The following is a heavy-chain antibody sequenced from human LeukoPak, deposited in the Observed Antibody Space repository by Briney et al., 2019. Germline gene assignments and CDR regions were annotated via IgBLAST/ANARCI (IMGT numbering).Heavy chain of an antibody. CDR3: ARGVGGSSGRYYYYYMDV. V-gene: IGHV3-20*04. Sequence: GGSLRLSCAASGFTFDDYGMSWVRQAPGKGLEWVSGINWNGGSTGYADSVKGRFTISRDNAKNSLYLQMNSLRAEDTALYYCARGVGGSSGRYYYYYMDVWGKGTTVTVSS. CDR2: INWNGGST. D-gene: IGHD6-6*01. J-gene: IGHJ6*03. CDR1: GFTFDDYG.